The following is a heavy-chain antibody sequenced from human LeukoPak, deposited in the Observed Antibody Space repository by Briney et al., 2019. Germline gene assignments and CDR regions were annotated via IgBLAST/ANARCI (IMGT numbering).Heavy chain of an antibody. CDR3: ARDLYYFDY. V-gene: IGHV3-48*04. Sequence: PPGGSLRLSCAASGFTLSSYSMNWVRQAPGKGLEWVSYISSNRSTIYYADSVKARFTISRNNAKNTLHLQMNSLRAEDTAVYYCARDLYYFDYWGQGTLVTVSS. CDR1: GFTLSSYS. CDR2: ISSNRSTI. J-gene: IGHJ4*02.